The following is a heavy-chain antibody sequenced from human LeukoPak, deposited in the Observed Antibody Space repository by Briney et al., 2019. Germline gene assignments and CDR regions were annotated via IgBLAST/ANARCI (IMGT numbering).Heavy chain of an antibody. D-gene: IGHD6-19*01. CDR2: IYSGGST. CDR3: ANLAVAGPTLYYYYYMDV. V-gene: IGHV3-66*01. J-gene: IGHJ6*03. CDR1: GFTVSSNY. Sequence: GGSLRLSCAASGFTVSSNYMSWVRQAPGKGLEWVSVIYSGGSTYYADSVKGRFTISRDNSKNTLYLQMNSLRAEDTAVYYCANLAVAGPTLYYYYYMDVWGKGTTVTVSS.